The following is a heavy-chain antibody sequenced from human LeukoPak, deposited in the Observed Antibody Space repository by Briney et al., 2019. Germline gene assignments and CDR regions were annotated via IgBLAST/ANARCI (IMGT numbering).Heavy chain of an antibody. V-gene: IGHV3-23*01. CDR2: IVGSGDST. J-gene: IGHJ4*01. CDR1: GFTFTNYA. Sequence: PRGSLRVSCAASGFTFTNYAMTWVRQAPGKGLEWVSTIVGSGDSTYYAQSVKGRFIISRDSSKSTLFLQMNRLRAEDTAIYYCVRHSNMYRSSLLHYWGHGTLVTVSS. CDR3: VRHSNMYRSSLLHY. D-gene: IGHD6-13*01.